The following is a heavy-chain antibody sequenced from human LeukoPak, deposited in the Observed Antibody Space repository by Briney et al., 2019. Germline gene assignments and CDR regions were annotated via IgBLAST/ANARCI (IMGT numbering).Heavy chain of an antibody. Sequence: PSETLSLTCTVSGGSISSSNYYWGWIRQPPGKGLEWIGSIYYRGSTYYNPSLMSRVTIFVDTSKNQFSLKLSSVTAADTAVYYCAKDVAYYYDSSGYTFDYWGQGTLVTVSS. V-gene: IGHV4-39*02. CDR3: AKDVAYYYDSSGYTFDY. CDR2: IYYRGST. D-gene: IGHD3-22*01. J-gene: IGHJ4*02. CDR1: GGSISSSNYY.